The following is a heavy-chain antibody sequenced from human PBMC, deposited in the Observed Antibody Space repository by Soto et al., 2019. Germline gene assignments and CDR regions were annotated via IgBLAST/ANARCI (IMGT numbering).Heavy chain of an antibody. V-gene: IGHV2-5*02. D-gene: IGHD3-16*01. CDR3: AHSRSGLGGANFDY. J-gene: IGHJ4*02. CDR1: GFSLSTSGVG. Sequence: QITLKESGPTLIKPTQTLTLTCTFSGFSLSTSGVGVGWIRQPPGKALEWLALIYWDDDKRYSPSLKSRLTFTKDTSKNQVVLTVTNMDPVETATYYCAHSRSGLGGANFDYWGQGTLVTVSS. CDR2: IYWDDDK.